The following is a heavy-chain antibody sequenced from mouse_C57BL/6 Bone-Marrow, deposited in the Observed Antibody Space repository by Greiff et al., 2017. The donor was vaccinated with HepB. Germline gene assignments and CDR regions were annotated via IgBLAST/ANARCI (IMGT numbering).Heavy chain of an antibody. CDR2: IYPGDGDT. CDR3: ARDSSGYLNFDY. D-gene: IGHD3-2*02. CDR1: GYAFSSYW. Sequence: QVQLQQSGAELVKPGASVKISCKASGYAFSSYWMNWVKQRPGQGLEWIGQIYPGDGDTNYNGKFKGKATLTADKSSSTAYMQLSSLTSEDSAVYFCARDSSGYLNFDYWGQGTTLTVSS. J-gene: IGHJ2*01. V-gene: IGHV1-80*01.